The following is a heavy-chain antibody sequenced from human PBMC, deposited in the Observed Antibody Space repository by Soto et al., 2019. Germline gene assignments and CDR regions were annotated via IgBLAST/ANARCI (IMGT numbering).Heavy chain of an antibody. CDR1: GFTFSSYS. V-gene: IGHV3-21*01. CDR3: ARDARHPMTTVTTGWFDP. CDR2: ISSSSSYI. Sequence: EVQLVESGGGLVKPGGSLSLSCAASGFTFSSYSMNWVRQAPGKGLEWVSSISSSSSYIYYADSVKGRFTISRDNAKNSLYLQMNSLRAEDTAVYYCARDARHPMTTVTTGWFDPWGQGTLVTVSS. D-gene: IGHD4-17*01. J-gene: IGHJ5*02.